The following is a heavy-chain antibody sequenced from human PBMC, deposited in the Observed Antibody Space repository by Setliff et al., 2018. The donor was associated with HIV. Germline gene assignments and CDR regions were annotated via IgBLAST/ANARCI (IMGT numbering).Heavy chain of an antibody. CDR1: GFTFSSSW. Sequence: PGGSLRLSCAASGFTFSSSWMTWVRQAPGRGLEYVAGMNRDGREKLYADSVKGRFTISRDNAKNSLYLQMNSLRAEDTAVYYCARVVGSGRNYYYYYMDVWGKGTTVTVSS. V-gene: IGHV3-7*02. D-gene: IGHD2-15*01. CDR2: MNRDGREK. CDR3: ARVVGSGRNYYYYYMDV. J-gene: IGHJ6*03.